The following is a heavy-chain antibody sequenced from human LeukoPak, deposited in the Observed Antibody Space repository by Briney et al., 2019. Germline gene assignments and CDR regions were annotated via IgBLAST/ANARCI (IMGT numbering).Heavy chain of an antibody. CDR2: TSAYNGNT. V-gene: IGHV1-18*01. J-gene: IGHJ4*02. CDR1: GYTFTIYG. Sequence: ASVKVSCKASGYTFTIYGISWVRQAPGQGLEWMGWTSAYNGNTNYAQKLQGRVTMTTDTSTSTAYMELRSLRSDDTAVYYCARDITMVRGVILGYWGQGTLVTVSS. CDR3: ARDITMVRGVILGY. D-gene: IGHD3-10*01.